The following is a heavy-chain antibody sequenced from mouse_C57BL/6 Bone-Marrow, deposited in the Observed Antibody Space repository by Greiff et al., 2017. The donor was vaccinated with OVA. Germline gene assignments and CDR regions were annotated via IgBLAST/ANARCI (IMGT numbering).Heavy chain of an antibody. D-gene: IGHD4-1*01. V-gene: IGHV1-52*01. J-gene: IGHJ2*01. CDR2: IDPSDSET. CDR3: ARIGDWDLTFDY. CDR1: GYTFTSYW. Sequence: VQLQQPGAELVRPGSSVKLSCKASGYTFTSYWMHWVKQRPIQGLEWIGNIDPSDSETHYNQKFKDKATLTVDKSSSTAYMQLSSLTSEDSAVYDCARIGDWDLTFDYWGQGTTLTVSS.